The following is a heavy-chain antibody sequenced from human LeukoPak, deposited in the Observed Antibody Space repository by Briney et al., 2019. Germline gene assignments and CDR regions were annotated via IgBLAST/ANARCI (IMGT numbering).Heavy chain of an antibody. CDR2: IKQDGSEK. D-gene: IGHD3-16*01. Sequence: GGSLRLSCAASGFTFSSYWMSWVRQAPGKGLEWVANIKQDGSEKYYVDSVKGRFTISRDNAKNTLYLQMNSLRAEDTAVYYCANPGGNYVWGSTNWFDPWGQGTLVTVSS. CDR1: GFTFSSYW. CDR3: ANPGGNYVWGSTNWFDP. J-gene: IGHJ5*02. V-gene: IGHV3-7*03.